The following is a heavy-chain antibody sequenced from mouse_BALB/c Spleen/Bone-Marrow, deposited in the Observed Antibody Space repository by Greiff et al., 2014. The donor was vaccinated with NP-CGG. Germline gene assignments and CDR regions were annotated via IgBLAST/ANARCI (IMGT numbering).Heavy chain of an antibody. V-gene: IGHV14-3*02. D-gene: IGHD1-1*01. CDR3: AIYYYGSSGFAY. CDR2: IDPANGNT. J-gene: IGHJ3*01. Sequence: EVQLVESGAELVKPGASVKLSCTASGFNIKDTYMHWVKQRPEQGLEWIGRIDPANGNTKYDPKFQGKATITADTSSNTAYLQLSSLTSEDTAVYYCAIYYYGSSGFAYWGKGTLITVSA. CDR1: GFNIKDTY.